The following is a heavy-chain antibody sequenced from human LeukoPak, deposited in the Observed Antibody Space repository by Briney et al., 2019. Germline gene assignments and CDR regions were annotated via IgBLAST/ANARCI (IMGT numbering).Heavy chain of an antibody. CDR1: GGSISSSSYY. V-gene: IGHV4-39*01. D-gene: IGHD3-10*01. CDR2: IYYSGST. Sequence: SETLSLTCTVSGGSISSSSYYWVWIRQPPGKGLEWIGSIYYSGSTYYNPSLKSRVTISVDTSKNQFSLKLSSVTAADTAVYYCASRYGSGSYYRFDYWGQGTLVTVSS. CDR3: ASRYGSGSYYRFDY. J-gene: IGHJ4*02.